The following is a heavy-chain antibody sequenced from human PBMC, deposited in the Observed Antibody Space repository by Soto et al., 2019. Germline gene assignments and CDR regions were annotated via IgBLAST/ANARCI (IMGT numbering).Heavy chain of an antibody. CDR1: GFTFDDYT. CDR2: ISWDGGKT. Sequence: EVQLVESGGGVVQPGGSLILSCAASGFTFDDYTMHWVRQAPGKSLEWVSLISWDGGKTYYADSVKGRFTISRDNSKNSLQMQMNSLTTEDSASYYCAKDRAAVPGAYYYYAMDVWGQGTTVTVSS. D-gene: IGHD6-19*01. V-gene: IGHV3-43*01. CDR3: AKDRAAVPGAYYYYAMDV. J-gene: IGHJ6*02.